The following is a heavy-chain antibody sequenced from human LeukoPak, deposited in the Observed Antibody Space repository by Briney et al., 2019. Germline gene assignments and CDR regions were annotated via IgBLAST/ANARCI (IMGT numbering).Heavy chain of an antibody. CDR3: AGSHSYAFDS. V-gene: IGHV3-48*04. Sequence: GGSLRLSCAASGFTFSSYSMNWVRQAPGKGLEWVSYISSSGSTKYYADSVKGRFTISRDNAKNSLFLQMNSLRAEDTAVYYCAGSHSYAFDSWGQGTLVTVSS. CDR2: ISSSGSTK. J-gene: IGHJ4*02. D-gene: IGHD2-21*01. CDR1: GFTFSSYS.